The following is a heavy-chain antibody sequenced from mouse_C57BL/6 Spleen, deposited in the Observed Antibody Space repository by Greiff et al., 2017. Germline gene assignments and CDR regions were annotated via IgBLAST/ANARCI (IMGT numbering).Heavy chain of an antibody. D-gene: IGHD1-1*01. J-gene: IGHJ2*01. Sequence: VQLQQSGPELVKPGASVKISCKASGYPFTDSYMNWVKQSHGKSLEWIGDINPNNGGTSYNQKFKGKATLTVDKSSSTAYMELRSLTSEDSAVYYCAREGSYGSSYEDYWGQGTTLTVSS. CDR3: AREGSYGSSYEDY. CDR1: GYPFTDSY. V-gene: IGHV1-26*01. CDR2: INPNNGGT.